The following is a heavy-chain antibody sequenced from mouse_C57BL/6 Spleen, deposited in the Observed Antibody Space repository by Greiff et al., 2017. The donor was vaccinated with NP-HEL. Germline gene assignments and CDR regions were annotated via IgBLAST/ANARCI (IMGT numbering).Heavy chain of an antibody. CDR3: ARVGLPHYYAMDY. V-gene: IGHV5-16*01. J-gene: IGHJ4*01. CDR1: GFTFSDYY. CDR2: INYDGSST. Sequence: EVQVVESEGGLVQPGSSMKLSCTASGFTFSDYYMAWVRQVPEKGLEWVANINYDGSSTYYLDSLKSRFIISRDNSKNILYLQMSSLKSEDTATYYCARVGLPHYYAMDYWGQGTSVTVSS. D-gene: IGHD2-4*01.